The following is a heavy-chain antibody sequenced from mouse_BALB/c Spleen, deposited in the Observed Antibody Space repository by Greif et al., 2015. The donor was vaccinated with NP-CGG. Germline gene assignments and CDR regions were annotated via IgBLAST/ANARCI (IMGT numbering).Heavy chain of an antibody. CDR2: IWSGGST. V-gene: IGHV2-2*02. J-gene: IGHJ4*01. D-gene: IGHD2-2*01. CDR1: GFSLTSYG. CDR3: ARYYGYDDAMDY. Sequence: VKLVESGPGLVQPSQSLSITCKVSGFSLTSYGVHWVRQSPGKGLEWLGVIWSGGSTDYNAAFISRLSISKDNSKSQVFFKMNSLQANDTAIYYCARYYGYDDAMDYWGQGTSVTVSS.